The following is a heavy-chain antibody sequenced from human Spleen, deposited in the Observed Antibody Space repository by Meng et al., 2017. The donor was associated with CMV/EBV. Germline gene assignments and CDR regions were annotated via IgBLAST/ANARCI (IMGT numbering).Heavy chain of an antibody. CDR1: GGSVS. CDR3: ARGGIGGSDV. Sequence: SETLSLTCTVSGGSVSWSWIRQPPGKGLEWIGYIYYSGSTKYNPSLKSRVTISVDRSKNRFSLKLSTVTAADTAVYYCARGGIGGSDVWGQGTRVTVSS. J-gene: IGHJ6*02. V-gene: IGHV4-59*02. CDR2: IYYSGST.